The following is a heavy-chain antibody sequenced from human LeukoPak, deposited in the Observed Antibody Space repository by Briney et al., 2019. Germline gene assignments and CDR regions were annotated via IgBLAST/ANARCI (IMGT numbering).Heavy chain of an antibody. J-gene: IGHJ6*03. D-gene: IGHD2-21*01. CDR3: AKHLGSHSFLFYYMDV. Sequence: GGPLRLSCEASEFTFSRLAMSWIRQPPGTGLEWVSTLSGSGGATYYADSVKGRFTTSRDNSKNTLYLQMDNLRADDTAVYYCAKHLGSHSFLFYYMDVWGKGTSVIVSS. V-gene: IGHV3-23*01. CDR1: EFTFSRLA. CDR2: LSGSGGAT.